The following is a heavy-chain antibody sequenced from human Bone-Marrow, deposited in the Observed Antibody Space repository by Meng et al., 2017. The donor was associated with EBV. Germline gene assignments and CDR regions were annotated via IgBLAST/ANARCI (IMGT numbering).Heavy chain of an antibody. CDR2: ISYDGSIQ. D-gene: IGHD1-7*01. V-gene: IGHV3-30-3*01. CDR1: GFAFSSYA. CDR3: ARGELLEYFDY. Sequence: QVQLVESGXGGVQPGRALRLSCAASGFAFSSYAMGWVRQAPSKGLEWVAVISYDGSIQYYADSMQGRFSISRDNSRNRLYLQMNSLRGEDTAVYYCARGELLEYFDYWGQGTLVTVSS. J-gene: IGHJ4*02.